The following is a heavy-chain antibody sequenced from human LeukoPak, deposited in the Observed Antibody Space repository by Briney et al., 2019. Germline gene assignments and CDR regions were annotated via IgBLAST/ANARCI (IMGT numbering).Heavy chain of an antibody. CDR1: GFTFDDYA. Sequence: GGSLRLSCAASGFTFDDYAMHWVRQAPGKGLEWVSGISWNSGSIGYADSVKGRFTISRDNSKSTLYLQMISLRAEDTAVYYCARSVGGYCSSSRCYGDAFDIWGQGTMVTVSS. CDR3: ARSVGGYCSSSRCYGDAFDI. CDR2: ISWNSGSI. D-gene: IGHD2-2*01. V-gene: IGHV3-9*01. J-gene: IGHJ3*02.